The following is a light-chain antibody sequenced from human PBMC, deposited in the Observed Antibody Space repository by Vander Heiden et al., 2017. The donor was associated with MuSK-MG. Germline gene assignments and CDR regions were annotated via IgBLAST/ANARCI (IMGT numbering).Light chain of an antibody. CDR2: GAS. CDR3: QQHNNWPPLT. J-gene: IGKJ4*01. V-gene: IGKV3-15*01. CDR1: QSISSN. Sequence: ELVMTQSPATLSVSPGERATLSCRARQSISSNLARYQQRPGQAPRLLIYGASTRATGIPARFSGSGYGTEFTLTISSRQSEDFAVYSCQQHNNWPPLTFGGGTKVEIK.